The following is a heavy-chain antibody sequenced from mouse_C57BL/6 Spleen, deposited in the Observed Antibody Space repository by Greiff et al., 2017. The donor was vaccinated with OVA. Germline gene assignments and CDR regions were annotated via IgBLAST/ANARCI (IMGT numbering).Heavy chain of an antibody. Sequence: EVMLVVSGGGLVKPGGSLKLSCAASGFTFSDYGMHWVRQAPEKGLEWVAYISSGSSTIYYADTVKGRFTISRDNAKNTLFLQMTSLRSEDTAMYYCARQNWYYAMDYWGQGTSVTVSS. V-gene: IGHV5-17*01. CDR3: ARQNWYYAMDY. CDR2: ISSGSSTI. J-gene: IGHJ4*01. CDR1: GFTFSDYG.